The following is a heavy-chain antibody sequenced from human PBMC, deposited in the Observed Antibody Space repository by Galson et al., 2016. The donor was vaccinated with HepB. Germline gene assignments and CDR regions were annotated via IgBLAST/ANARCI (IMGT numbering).Heavy chain of an antibody. V-gene: IGHV4-59*06. D-gene: IGHD3-10*01. CDR1: AGSINPYY. CDR2: IYYSGNT. CDR3: ARVPSYYGSGSSRFDP. J-gene: IGHJ5*02. Sequence: ETLSLTCTVSAGSINPYYWSWIRQAPGKGLEWIGYIYYSGNTYYNPSLKSRVTISVDTSKNQFSLKLSSVTAADTAVYYCARVPSYYGSGSSRFDPWGQGTLVTVSS.